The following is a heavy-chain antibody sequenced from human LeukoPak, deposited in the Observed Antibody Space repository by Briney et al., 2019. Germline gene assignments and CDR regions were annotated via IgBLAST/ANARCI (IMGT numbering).Heavy chain of an antibody. J-gene: IGHJ4*02. CDR2: ISSSGSTI. Sequence: PGGSLRLSCAASGSTFSSYEMHWVRQAPGKGLEWVSYISSSGSTIYYADSVKGRFTISRDNAKNSLYLQMNSLRAEDTAVYYCARDYGGSSPFDYWGQGTLVTVSS. D-gene: IGHD4-23*01. CDR1: GSTFSSYE. V-gene: IGHV3-48*03. CDR3: ARDYGGSSPFDY.